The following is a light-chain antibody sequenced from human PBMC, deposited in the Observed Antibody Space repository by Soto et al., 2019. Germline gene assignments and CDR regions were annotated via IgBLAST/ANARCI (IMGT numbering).Light chain of an antibody. J-gene: IGKJ5*01. CDR1: QSLITRY. CDR2: GAS. Sequence: EIVLTQSPGTLSLFPGERATLSCRASQSLITRYLAWYQQKPGQAPRLLIYGASSSATGIPDRFSGSGSGTDFTLTISRLEPEDVAVYSCQQYGTSPTFGQGTRLEIK. V-gene: IGKV3-20*01. CDR3: QQYGTSPT.